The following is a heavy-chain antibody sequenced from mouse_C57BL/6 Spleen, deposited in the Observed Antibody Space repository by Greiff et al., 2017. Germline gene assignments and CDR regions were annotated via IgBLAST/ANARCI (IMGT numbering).Heavy chain of an antibody. Sequence: EVQLVESGGGLVKPGGSLKLSCAASGFTFSDYGMHWVRQAPEKGLAWVAYISSGSSTIYYADTVKGRFTISRDNAKNTLFLQMTSLRSEDTAMYYCARSDGYLWFAYWGQGTLVTVSA. CDR3: ARSDGYLWFAY. D-gene: IGHD2-3*01. J-gene: IGHJ3*01. CDR1: GFTFSDYG. CDR2: ISSGSSTI. V-gene: IGHV5-17*01.